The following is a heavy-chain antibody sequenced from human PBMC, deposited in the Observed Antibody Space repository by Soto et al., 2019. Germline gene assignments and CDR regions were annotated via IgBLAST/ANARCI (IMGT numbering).Heavy chain of an antibody. J-gene: IGHJ6*02. D-gene: IGHD2-2*01. Sequence: GGSLRLSCAASGFTFSSYGMHWVRQAPGKGLEWVAVISYDGSNKYYADSVKGRFTISRDNSKNTLYLQTNSLRAEYTAVYYCAKEERIYCSSTSCYFYYYGMDVWGQGTTVTVSS. CDR1: GFTFSSYG. CDR3: AKEERIYCSSTSCYFYYYGMDV. CDR2: ISYDGSNK. V-gene: IGHV3-30*18.